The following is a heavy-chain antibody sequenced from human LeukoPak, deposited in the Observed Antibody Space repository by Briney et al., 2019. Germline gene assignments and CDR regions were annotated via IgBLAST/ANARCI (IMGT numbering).Heavy chain of an antibody. V-gene: IGHV3-64D*06. J-gene: IGHJ4*02. Sequence: PGGSLRLSCSPPGFTFSNYAMHWVRQAPGKGLEYASAIGRNGISTYYAASVKGRSTISRDNSKNTLYLQMSSLRPEDTAVYYCVNTHSSGSYDYWGQGTLV. CDR1: GFTFSNYA. CDR2: IGRNGIST. CDR3: VNTHSSGSYDY. D-gene: IGHD3-10*01.